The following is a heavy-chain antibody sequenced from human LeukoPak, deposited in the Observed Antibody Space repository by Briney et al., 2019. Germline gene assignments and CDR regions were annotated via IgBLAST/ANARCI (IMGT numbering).Heavy chain of an antibody. Sequence: SETLSLTCTVSGGSISSYYWSWIRQPPGKGLEWIGYIYYSGSTNYNPSLKSRVTISVATSKTQFSLKLSSVTAADTAVYYCARARRIAAADYWGQGTLVTVSS. CDR1: GGSISSYY. CDR3: ARARRIAAADY. D-gene: IGHD6-13*01. CDR2: IYYSGST. V-gene: IGHV4-59*01. J-gene: IGHJ4*02.